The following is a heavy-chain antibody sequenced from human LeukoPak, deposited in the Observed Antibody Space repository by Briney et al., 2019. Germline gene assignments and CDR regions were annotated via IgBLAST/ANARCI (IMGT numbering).Heavy chain of an antibody. D-gene: IGHD5-18*01. J-gene: IGHJ4*02. Sequence: GGSLRLSCAASGFTFSTYTMNWVRQAPGKGLEWVSSISSSRSYIYHADSVKGRFTISIDNAKNSLYLQMNGLRAEDTAVYYCARDRRGYSYGSHIFDYWGQGILVTVSS. V-gene: IGHV3-21*01. CDR3: ARDRRGYSYGSHIFDY. CDR2: ISSSRSYI. CDR1: GFTFSTYT.